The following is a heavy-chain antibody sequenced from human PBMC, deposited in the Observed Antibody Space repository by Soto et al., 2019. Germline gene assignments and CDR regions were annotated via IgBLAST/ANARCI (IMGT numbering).Heavy chain of an antibody. D-gene: IGHD4-17*01. J-gene: IGHJ6*02. CDR2: INHSGST. CDR1: GDSINSSHW. Sequence: PSETLSLTCAVSGDSINSSHWWNWVRQPPGKGLEWIGEINHSGSTNYNPSLKSRVTISVDTSKNQFSLKLSSVTAADTAVYYCARGSYGVGYYCYGMDVWGQGTTVTVSS. V-gene: IGHV4-4*02. CDR3: ARGSYGVGYYCYGMDV.